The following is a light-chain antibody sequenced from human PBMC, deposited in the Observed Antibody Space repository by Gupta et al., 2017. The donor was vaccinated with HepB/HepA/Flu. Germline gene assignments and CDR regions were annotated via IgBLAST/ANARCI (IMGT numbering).Light chain of an antibody. Sequence: QSALTQPPSVSGAPGQRVPIFCTGSSSNIGATYAVHWYQQLPGTAPKLLIYANNNRPSGVPERFSASKSGTSASLAIIGLQTEDEADYYCQSFDKSLNSWVFGGGTKLTVL. CDR1: SSNIGATYA. V-gene: IGLV1-40*01. CDR3: QSFDKSLNSWV. CDR2: ANN. J-gene: IGLJ3*02.